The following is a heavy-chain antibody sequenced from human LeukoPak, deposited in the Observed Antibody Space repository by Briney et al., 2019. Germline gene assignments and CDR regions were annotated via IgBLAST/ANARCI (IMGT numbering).Heavy chain of an antibody. V-gene: IGHV1-46*01. CDR3: ARGGTVLRPNSPYDY. Sequence: ASVKVSCKASGYTFTSYDINWVRQATGQGLEWMGIINPSGGRTSYAQKFQGRVTMTRDTSTSTVYMELSSLRSDDTAVYYCARGGTVLRPNSPYDYWGQGTLVTVSS. CDR1: GYTFTSYD. CDR2: INPSGGRT. D-gene: IGHD4-17*01. J-gene: IGHJ4*02.